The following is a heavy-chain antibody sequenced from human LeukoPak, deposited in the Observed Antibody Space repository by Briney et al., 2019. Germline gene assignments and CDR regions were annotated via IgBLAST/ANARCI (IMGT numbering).Heavy chain of an antibody. CDR3: ARDLCGGDCYENYFDY. D-gene: IGHD2-21*01. J-gene: IGHJ4*02. Sequence: GGSLRLSCAASGFTFSSYSMNWVRQAPGKGLEWVSSISSSSSSYIYYADSVKGRFTISRDNAKNSLYLQMNSLRAEDTAVYYCARDLCGGDCYENYFDYWGQGTLVTVSS. V-gene: IGHV3-21*01. CDR1: GFTFSSYS. CDR2: ISSSSSSYI.